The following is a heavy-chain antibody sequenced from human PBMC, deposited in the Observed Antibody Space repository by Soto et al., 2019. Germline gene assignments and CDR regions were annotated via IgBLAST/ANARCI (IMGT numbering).Heavy chain of an antibody. CDR1: GDFIRNYY. D-gene: IGHD3-3*01. Sequence: QVQLRASGPGLVGPSATMFLTCTISGDFIRNYYWNWIRQRPGKGLEWVGHFHYSGSTNYNPSLKIRPTISAHTAKNESPLSLDSATAADTAEYYCGGVGGLLISGVLCGQG. CDR2: FHYSGST. CDR3: GGVGGLLISGVL. V-gene: IGHV4-59*01. J-gene: IGHJ4*02.